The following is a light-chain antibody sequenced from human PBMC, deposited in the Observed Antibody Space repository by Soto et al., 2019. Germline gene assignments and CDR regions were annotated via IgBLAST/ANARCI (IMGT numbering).Light chain of an antibody. V-gene: IGKV1-39*01. CDR1: QSIYSS. Sequence: IQMTQSPSSLSASVGARVTITCRARQSIYSSLNWYHQKPGKAPKLLIYAASNLQSGVPSRFSGSGSGTDFTLSISSLQPEDFATYYCQQSYSAAYTCGQGTKLEI. CDR3: QQSYSAAYT. CDR2: AAS. J-gene: IGKJ2*01.